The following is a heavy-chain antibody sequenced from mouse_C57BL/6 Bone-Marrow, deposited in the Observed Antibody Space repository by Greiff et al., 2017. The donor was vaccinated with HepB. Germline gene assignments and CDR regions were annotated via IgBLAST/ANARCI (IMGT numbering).Heavy chain of an antibody. CDR3: ARRGRFAY. J-gene: IGHJ3*01. Sequence: VKLMESGAELARPGASVKLSCKASGYTFTSYGISWVKQRTGQGLEWIGEIYPRSGNTYYNEKFKGKATLTADKSSSTAYMELRSLTSEDSAVYFCARRGRFAYWGQGTLVTVSA. CDR1: GYTFTSYG. CDR2: IYPRSGNT. V-gene: IGHV1-81*01.